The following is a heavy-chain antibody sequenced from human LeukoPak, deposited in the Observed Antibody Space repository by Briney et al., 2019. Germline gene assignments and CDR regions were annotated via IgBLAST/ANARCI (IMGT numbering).Heavy chain of an antibody. J-gene: IGHJ4*02. CDR2: ISTSGSTI. CDR1: GFTFSSYE. V-gene: IGHV3-48*03. CDR3: ARALPNSWYFFDY. D-gene: IGHD6-13*01. Sequence: GGSLRLSCAASGFTFSSYEMYWVRQAPGKGLEWVSYISTSGSTIYYADSVKDRFTISRDNAKNSLYLQMNSLRAEDTAVYYCARALPNSWYFFDYWGQGTLVTVSS.